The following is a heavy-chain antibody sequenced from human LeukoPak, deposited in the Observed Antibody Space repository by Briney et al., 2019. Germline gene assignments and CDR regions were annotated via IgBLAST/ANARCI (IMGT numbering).Heavy chain of an antibody. V-gene: IGHV3-23*01. CDR3: ANWNPQYGTDY. CDR2: ISGSGGST. Sequence: GGSLRLSCAASGFTFSSYAMSWVRQAPGKGLEWVSAISGSGGSTYYADSVKGQFTISRDNSKNTLYLQMNSLRAEGTAVYYCANWNPQYGTDYWGQGTLVTVSS. J-gene: IGHJ4*02. CDR1: GFTFSSYA. D-gene: IGHD1-1*01.